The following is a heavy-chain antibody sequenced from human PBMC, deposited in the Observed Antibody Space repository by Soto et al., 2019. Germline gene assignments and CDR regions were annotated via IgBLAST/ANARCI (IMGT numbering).Heavy chain of an antibody. Sequence: QVQLVQSGAEVQKPGSSVKVSCKASGGIFSTYAISWLRQAPGQGLEWVGGIIPIFGTPNYAQRFQGRVTITADESTSTAYMELSRLRSEDTAVYYCARDRDDYGSGNYYNRIDFWGQGTLVTVSS. CDR1: GGIFSTYA. CDR2: IIPIFGTP. J-gene: IGHJ4*02. V-gene: IGHV1-69*01. CDR3: ARDRDDYGSGNYYNRIDF. D-gene: IGHD3-10*01.